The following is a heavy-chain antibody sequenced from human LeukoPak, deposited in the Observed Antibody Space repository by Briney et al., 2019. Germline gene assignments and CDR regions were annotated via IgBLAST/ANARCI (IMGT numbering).Heavy chain of an antibody. CDR3: VRHGYNNYDDAFDI. CDR1: GGSISSYY. J-gene: IGHJ3*02. D-gene: IGHD4-4*01. CDR2: ISHSGST. Sequence: SETLSLTCTVSGGSISSYYWSWIRQPPGKGLEWIGYISHSGSTKYNASLGSRVTISSDTSMHQFSLKLTSVTATDTAMYYCVRHGYNNYDDAFDIWGQGTMVTVSS. V-gene: IGHV4-59*08.